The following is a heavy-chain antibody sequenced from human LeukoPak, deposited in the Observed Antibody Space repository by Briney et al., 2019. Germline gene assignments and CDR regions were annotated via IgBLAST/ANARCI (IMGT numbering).Heavy chain of an antibody. J-gene: IGHJ4*02. CDR1: GYSISSGYY. V-gene: IGHV4-38-2*02. Sequence: PSETLSLTCAVSGYSISSGYYWGWIRQPPGKGLEWIGSIYHSGSTYYNPSLKSRVTISVDTSKNQFSLKLSSVTAADTAVYYWARDGEQSPGLGDYFDYWGRGTLVTVSS. D-gene: IGHD1-26*01. CDR3: ARDGEQSPGLGDYFDY. CDR2: IYHSGST.